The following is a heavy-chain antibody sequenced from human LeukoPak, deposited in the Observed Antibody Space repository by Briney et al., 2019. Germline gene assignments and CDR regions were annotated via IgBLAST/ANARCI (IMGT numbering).Heavy chain of an antibody. CDR2: INPNSGGT. Sequence: ASVKVSCKASGYTFTGYYMHWVRQAPGQGLEWMGRINPNSGGTNYAQKFQGRVTMTRDTSISTAYMELSRLRSDDTAVYYCARGLQYYYDSSGPELDCWGQGTLVSVSS. V-gene: IGHV1-2*06. J-gene: IGHJ4*02. D-gene: IGHD3-22*01. CDR1: GYTFTGYY. CDR3: ARGLQYYYDSSGPELDC.